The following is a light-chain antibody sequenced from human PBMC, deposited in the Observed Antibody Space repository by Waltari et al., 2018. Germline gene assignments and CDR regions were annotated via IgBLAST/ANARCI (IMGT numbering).Light chain of an antibody. V-gene: IGKV1-39*01. CDR3: QQSYSTPRT. J-gene: IGKJ1*01. Sequence: DIQMTQSPSSLSASVGDRVTIICRASQSISRYLKWYQQKPGKAPNLLIYAASSLQSGVPSRFSGSGSGTDFTLTINSLQPEDFATYYCQQSYSTPRTFGQGTKVEIK. CDR2: AAS. CDR1: QSISRY.